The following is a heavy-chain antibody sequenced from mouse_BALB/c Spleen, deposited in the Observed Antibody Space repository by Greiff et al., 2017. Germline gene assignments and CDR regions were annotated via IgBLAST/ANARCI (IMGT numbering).Heavy chain of an antibody. CDR1: GYSITSGYY. CDR3: ARGYGKGYYAMDY. D-gene: IGHD2-10*02. Sequence: EVQLVESGPGLVKPSQSLSLTCSVTGYSITSGYYWNWIRQFPGNKLEWMGYISYDGSNNYNPSLKNRISITRDTSKNQFFLKLNSVTTEDTATYYCARGYGKGYYAMDYWGQGTSVTVSS. J-gene: IGHJ4*01. CDR2: ISYDGSN. V-gene: IGHV3-6*02.